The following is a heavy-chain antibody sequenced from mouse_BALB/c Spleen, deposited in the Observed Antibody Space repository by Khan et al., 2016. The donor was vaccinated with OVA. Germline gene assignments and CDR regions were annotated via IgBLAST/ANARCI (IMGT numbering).Heavy chain of an antibody. Sequence: VQLQQSGPELMKPGASVKISCKASGYSFTSYYMHWMKQSHGKSLEWIGYIDPFNADTDYNQKFKGKATLTVDKSSNTAYMQLTSLTSEDAAVYYCARRTLAYWGQGTLVTVSA. CDR2: IDPFNADT. J-gene: IGHJ3*01. CDR1: GYSFTSYY. CDR3: ARRTLAY. D-gene: IGHD3-3*01. V-gene: IGHV1S135*01.